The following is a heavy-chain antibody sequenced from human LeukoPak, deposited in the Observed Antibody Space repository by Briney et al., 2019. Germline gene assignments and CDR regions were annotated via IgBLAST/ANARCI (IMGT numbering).Heavy chain of an antibody. CDR2: ISYDGSNK. D-gene: IGHD6-13*01. J-gene: IGHJ6*02. V-gene: IGHV3-30-3*01. CDR1: GFTFSSYA. CDR3: ARDEYSSSWYERYYYYGMDV. Sequence: GGSLRLSCAASGFTFSSYAMHWVRQAPGKGLGWVAVISYDGSNKYYADSVKGRFTISRDNSKNTLYLQMNSLRAEDTAVYYCARDEYSSSWYERYYYYGMDVWGQGTTVTVSS.